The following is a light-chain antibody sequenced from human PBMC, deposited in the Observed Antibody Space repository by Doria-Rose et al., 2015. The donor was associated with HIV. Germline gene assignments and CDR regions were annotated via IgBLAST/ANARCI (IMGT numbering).Light chain of an antibody. J-gene: IGKJ1*01. V-gene: IGKV3-20*01. CDR1: QSFSSTY. CDR3: HQYGSSWT. CDR2: DGS. Sequence: EIVMTQSPGTLSLSPGERATLSCRASQSFSSTYLAWYKQKPGQAPSLLIYDGSTRATGIPDRFSAGGSGTDFTLTIIRLEPEDVALYYCHQYGSSWTFGQGTKVEI.